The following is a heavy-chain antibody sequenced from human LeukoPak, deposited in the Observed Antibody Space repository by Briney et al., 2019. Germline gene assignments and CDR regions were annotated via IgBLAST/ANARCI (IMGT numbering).Heavy chain of an antibody. CDR3: ARGKARGYGYYYYYMDV. CDR1: GGSISSYY. V-gene: IGHV4-59*01. Sequence: SETLSLTCTVSGGSISSYYWSWIRQPPGKGLEWIGYIYYSGSTNYNPSLKSRVTISVDTSKNQFSLKLSSVTAADTAVCYCARGKARGYGYYYYYMDVWGKGTTVTVSS. D-gene: IGHD3-16*01. J-gene: IGHJ6*03. CDR2: IYYSGST.